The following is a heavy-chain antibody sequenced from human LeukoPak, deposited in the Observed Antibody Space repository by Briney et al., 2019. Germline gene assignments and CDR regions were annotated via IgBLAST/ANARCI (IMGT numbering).Heavy chain of an antibody. CDR1: GYSFTSYW. CDR3: ARPLAGGDYEDAFDI. D-gene: IGHD4-17*01. CDR2: IYPGDSDT. V-gene: IGHV5-51*01. J-gene: IGHJ3*02. Sequence: GESLKISCKGSGYSFTSYWIGWVRQMPGKGLEWMGIIYPGDSDTRYSPSFQGQVTISADKSISTAYLQRSSLKASDTAMYYCARPLAGGDYEDAFDIWGQGTMVTVSS.